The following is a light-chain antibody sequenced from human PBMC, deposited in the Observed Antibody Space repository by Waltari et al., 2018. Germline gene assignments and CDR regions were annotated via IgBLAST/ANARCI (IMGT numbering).Light chain of an antibody. CDR1: QAISNN. Sequence: IQMTQSPSSLSASEGDRVTITCQASQAISNNLAWYQQKPGKAPNLLIYKATTLQSGVPSRFSGSGSVTDFTLTISSLQPEDFATYYCQHGYGSPPTFGQGTKVEMK. CDR2: KAT. CDR3: QHGYGSPPT. V-gene: IGKV1-13*02. J-gene: IGKJ1*01.